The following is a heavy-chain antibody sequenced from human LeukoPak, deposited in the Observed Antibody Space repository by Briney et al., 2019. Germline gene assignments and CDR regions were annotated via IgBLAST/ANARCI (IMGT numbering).Heavy chain of an antibody. CDR3: ASSRDDYNWGFDY. J-gene: IGHJ4*02. CDR1: GGSISSYY. D-gene: IGHD5-24*01. Sequence: SETLSLTCTVSGGSISSYYWSWIRQPPGKGLEWIGYIYYSGSTNYNPSLKSRVTISVDTSKNQFSLKLSSVTAADTAVYYCASSRDDYNWGFDYWGQGTLVTVSS. CDR2: IYYSGST. V-gene: IGHV4-59*01.